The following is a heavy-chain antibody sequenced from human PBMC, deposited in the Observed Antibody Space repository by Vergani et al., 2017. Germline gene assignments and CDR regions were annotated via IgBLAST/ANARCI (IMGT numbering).Heavy chain of an antibody. J-gene: IGHJ3*02. CDR3: ASHSGSYSTPI. Sequence: VQLVESGGGLVKPGGSLRLSCAASGFTFSDYYMSWIRQAPGKGLEWVSYISSSSSYTNYADSVKGRFTISRDNAKNSLYLQMNSLRAEDTAVYYCASHSGSYSTPIWGQGTMVTVSS. CDR1: GFTFSDYY. CDR2: ISSSSSYT. D-gene: IGHD1-26*01. V-gene: IGHV3-11*05.